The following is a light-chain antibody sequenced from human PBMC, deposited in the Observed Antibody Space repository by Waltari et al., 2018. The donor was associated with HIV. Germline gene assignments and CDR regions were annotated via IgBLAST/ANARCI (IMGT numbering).Light chain of an antibody. CDR2: AAS. Sequence: DIQMTPSPSFVSASVGDRVTITCRASQSIRTWLAWYQQKPGRAPKLLIFAASNLQAGVPSRFSGRGSATVFSLSISGLQPDDFATYYGQQSNSFPLTFGPGTTVD. J-gene: IGKJ3*01. CDR3: QQSNSFPLT. CDR1: QSIRTW. V-gene: IGKV1-12*01.